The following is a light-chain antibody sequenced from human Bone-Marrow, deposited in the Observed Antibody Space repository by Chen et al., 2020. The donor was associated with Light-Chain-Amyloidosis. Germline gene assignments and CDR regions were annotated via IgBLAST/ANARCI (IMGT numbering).Light chain of an antibody. CDR2: GSS. Sequence: EIVLTQSPGTLSLSPGEGANLSCRASLTISSNYLTWYQQQFGQAPRLLIFGSSSRATGIPDRFTGSGSGTDFTLTINRLVPEDFAMYYCQQYGTSPLTFGGGTKVEIK. CDR1: LTISSNY. V-gene: IGKV3-20*01. CDR3: QQYGTSPLT. J-gene: IGKJ4*01.